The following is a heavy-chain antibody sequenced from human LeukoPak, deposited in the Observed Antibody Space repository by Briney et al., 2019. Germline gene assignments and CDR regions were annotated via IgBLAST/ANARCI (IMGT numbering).Heavy chain of an antibody. V-gene: IGHV3-7*01. D-gene: IGHD3-22*01. CDR1: GFTFSSYW. CDR3: ARGGGYYYFDY. Sequence: GGSLRLACAASGFTFSSYWMSWVRQAPGKGLEWVANIKQDGSEKYYVDSVKGRFTISRDNAKNSLYLQMNSLRAEDTAVYYCARGGGYYYFDYWGQGTLITVSS. J-gene: IGHJ4*02. CDR2: IKQDGSEK.